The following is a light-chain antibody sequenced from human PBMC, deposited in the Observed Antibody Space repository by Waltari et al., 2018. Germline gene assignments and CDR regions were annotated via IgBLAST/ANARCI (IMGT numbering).Light chain of an antibody. V-gene: IGKV4-1*01. J-gene: IGKJ1*01. CDR2: WAS. CDR3: QQYYRSRT. Sequence: DIVMTQSPDSLAVSLGERATIDCKSSQSVFYRSDNKNYLALYQHKPGQPPKLLFYWASTRESGVPDRFSASGSGTDFTLTINNLQAEDVAVYYCQQYYRSRTFGQGTKVEIK. CDR1: QSVFYRSDNKNY.